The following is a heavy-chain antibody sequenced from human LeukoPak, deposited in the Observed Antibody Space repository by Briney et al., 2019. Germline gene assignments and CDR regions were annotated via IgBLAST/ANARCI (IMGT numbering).Heavy chain of an antibody. V-gene: IGHV3-23*01. Sequence: GESLRLSCKASGLTFSSYDMSVVAEAPGKGLEWVSAISGSGGSTYYADSVKGRFTISRDNSKNTLYLQMNSLRAEDTAVYYCAKVLPWFDPWGQGTLVTVSS. CDR1: GLTFSSYD. D-gene: IGHD2-15*01. CDR3: AKVLPWFDP. CDR2: ISGSGGST. J-gene: IGHJ5*02.